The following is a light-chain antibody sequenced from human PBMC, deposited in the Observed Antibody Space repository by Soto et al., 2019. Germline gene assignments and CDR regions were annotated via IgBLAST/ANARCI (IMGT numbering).Light chain of an antibody. J-gene: IGKJ2*01. Sequence: DIQMTQSPSSLSASVGDRLTITCRASQSISSYLNWYQQKPGKAPKLLIYTASSLQSGVPSRFSGSGSGTDFTLTISSLQPEDFATYFCQQSYSTPYTLGQGTKLEIK. V-gene: IGKV1-39*01. CDR1: QSISSY. CDR2: TAS. CDR3: QQSYSTPYT.